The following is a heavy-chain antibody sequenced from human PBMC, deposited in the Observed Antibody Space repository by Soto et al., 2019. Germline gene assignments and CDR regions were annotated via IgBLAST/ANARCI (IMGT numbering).Heavy chain of an antibody. CDR2: IYHSGST. J-gene: IGHJ6*02. CDR3: ARGSGAAGTFYYYGMEV. D-gene: IGHD6-13*01. CDR1: CGSISSSNW. V-gene: IGHV4-4*02. Sequence: SDTLSLTCAVSCGSISSSNWLGLLLQPPGKGLEWIGEIYHSGSTNYNPSLKSRVTISVDKSKNQFSLKLSSVTAADTAVYYCARGSGAAGTFYYYGMEVWGQGTTVTVSS.